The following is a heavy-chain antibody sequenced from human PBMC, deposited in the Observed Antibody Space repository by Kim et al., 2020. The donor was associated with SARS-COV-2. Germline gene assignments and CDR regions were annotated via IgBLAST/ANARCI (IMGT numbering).Heavy chain of an antibody. CDR2: ISPSSGSS. V-gene: IGHV1-46*01. CDR3: ARDFDGSCCSRAPRKFDL. J-gene: IGHJ2*01. D-gene: IGHD2-21*01. CDR1: GYTFTSHF. Sequence: ASVKVSCKSSGYTFTSHFIHWVRQVPGQGLEWMGIISPSSGSSSNAQKISGRVTMTSDASTTTDYMELSRLRFDDTAVYYCARDFDGSCCSRAPRKFDLW.